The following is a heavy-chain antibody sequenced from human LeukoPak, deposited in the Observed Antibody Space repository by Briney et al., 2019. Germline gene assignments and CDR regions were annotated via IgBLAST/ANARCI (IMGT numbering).Heavy chain of an antibody. V-gene: IGHV3-7*01. J-gene: IGHJ4*02. CDR2: INQDGGEI. Sequence: GGSLRLSCAASGITFSSYGMSWVRQAPGKGLEWVASINQDGGEIHYVDSVKGRFTISRDNAKNSLYLQMNSLRAEDTAVYYCARDLRPNYDFWSGYYFDYWGQGTLVTVSS. CDR3: ARDLRPNYDFWSGYYFDY. CDR1: GITFSSYG. D-gene: IGHD3-3*01.